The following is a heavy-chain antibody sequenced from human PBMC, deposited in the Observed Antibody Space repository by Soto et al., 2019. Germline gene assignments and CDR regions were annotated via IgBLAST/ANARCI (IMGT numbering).Heavy chain of an antibody. Sequence: EVQLVESGGGLIQPGGSLRLSCAASGFTVSRNYMTWVRRAPGKGLEWVSIIYGGGNTYYADSVKGGFTISRDNSKNTLYLQMNSLRAEDTTVYYCASSEKGGTDCCPFDYWGQGALVTVSS. D-gene: IGHD2-21*02. V-gene: IGHV3-53*01. J-gene: IGHJ4*02. CDR2: IYGGGNT. CDR1: GFTVSRNY. CDR3: ASSEKGGTDCCPFDY.